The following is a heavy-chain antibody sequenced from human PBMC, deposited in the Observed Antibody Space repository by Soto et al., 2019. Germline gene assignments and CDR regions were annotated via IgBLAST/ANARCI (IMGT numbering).Heavy chain of an antibody. CDR2: ISYDGSNK. D-gene: IGHD6-19*01. V-gene: IGHV3-30*18. Sequence: GGSLRLSCAASGFTFSSYGMHWVRQAPGKGLEWVAVISYDGSNKYYADSVKGRFTISRDNSKNTLYLQMNSLRAEDTAVYYCAKLHPTDSSGWTEDYWGQGTLVTVSS. CDR3: AKLHPTDSSGWTEDY. CDR1: GFTFSSYG. J-gene: IGHJ4*02.